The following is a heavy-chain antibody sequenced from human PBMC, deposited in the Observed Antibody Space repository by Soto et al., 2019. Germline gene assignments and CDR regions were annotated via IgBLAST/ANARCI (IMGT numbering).Heavy chain of an antibody. V-gene: IGHV3-30-3*01. CDR3: ARDSEAVAGTAEYFQH. D-gene: IGHD6-19*01. CDR2: ISYDGSNK. Sequence: QVQLVESGGGVVQPGRSLRLSCAASGFTFSSYAMHWVRQAPGKGLEWVAVISYDGSNKYYADSVKGRFTISRDNSKNTLYLQMNSLRAEDTAVYYCARDSEAVAGTAEYFQHWGQGTLVTVSS. CDR1: GFTFSSYA. J-gene: IGHJ1*01.